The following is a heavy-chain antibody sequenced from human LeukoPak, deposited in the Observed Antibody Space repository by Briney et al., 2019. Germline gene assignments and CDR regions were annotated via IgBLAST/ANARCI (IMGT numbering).Heavy chain of an antibody. CDR2: INHSGST. J-gene: IGHJ2*01. V-gene: IGHV4-34*01. CDR3: ARGRKVVCSGGSCSNWYFEL. CDR1: GGSFSGYY. D-gene: IGHD2-15*01. Sequence: PSETLSLTCAVYGGSFSGYYWSWIRQPPGKGLEWIGEINHSGSTNYNPSLKSRVTISVDTSKNQFSLKLSSVTAADTAVYYCARGRKVVCSGGSCSNWYFELWGRGTLVTVSS.